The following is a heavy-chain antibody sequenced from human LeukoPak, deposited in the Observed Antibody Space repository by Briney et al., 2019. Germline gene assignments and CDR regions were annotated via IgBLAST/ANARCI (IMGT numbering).Heavy chain of an antibody. Sequence: TSETLSLTCTISGGSISSLYWSWIRQPPGKGLEWIGSIYYSGGTNYNPSLKSRVTISVDTSKIQFSLKLRSVTAADTAVYYCARWQYTISSGWFDPWGQGTLVTVSS. D-gene: IGHD6-6*01. V-gene: IGHV4-59*08. CDR3: ARWQYTISSGWFDP. J-gene: IGHJ5*02. CDR2: IYYSGGT. CDR1: GGSISSLY.